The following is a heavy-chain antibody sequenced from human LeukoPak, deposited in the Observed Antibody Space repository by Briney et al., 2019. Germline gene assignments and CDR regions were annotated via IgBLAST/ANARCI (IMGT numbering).Heavy chain of an antibody. Sequence: GASVKVSCKTSGYTFTTFGITWVRQAPGQGLEWMGWISAYNGNTNFAQKFQGRVTMTTDTSTNTAYMELRSLRSDDTAVYYCARWAARGYNWFDPWGQGTLVTVSS. CDR2: ISAYNGNT. CDR3: ARWAARGYNWFDP. CDR1: GYTFTTFG. D-gene: IGHD3-10*01. J-gene: IGHJ5*02. V-gene: IGHV1-18*01.